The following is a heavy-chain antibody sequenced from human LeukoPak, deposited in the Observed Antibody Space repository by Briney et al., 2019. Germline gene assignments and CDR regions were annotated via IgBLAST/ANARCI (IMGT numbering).Heavy chain of an antibody. CDR3: ARGGSGSGSYRYYGMDV. J-gene: IGHJ6*04. Sequence: GGSLRLSCAAPGFTFSSYWMSWVRQAPGKGLEWVANIKQDGSEKYYVDSVKGRFTISRDNAKNSLYLQMNSLRAEDTAVYYCARGGSGSGSYRYYGMDVWGKGTTVTVSS. V-gene: IGHV3-7*03. CDR2: IKQDGSEK. D-gene: IGHD3-10*01. CDR1: GFTFSSYW.